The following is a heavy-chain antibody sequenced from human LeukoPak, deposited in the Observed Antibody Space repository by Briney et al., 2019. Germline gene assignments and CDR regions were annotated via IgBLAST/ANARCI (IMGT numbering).Heavy chain of an antibody. D-gene: IGHD3-22*01. V-gene: IGHV3-53*01. CDR1: GFTVSSNY. CDR2: IYSGGST. CDR3: ARDHHYYDSSAHGY. Sequence: PGGSLRLSCAASGFTVSSNYMSWVRQAPGKGLEWVSVIYSGGSTYYADSVKGRFTISRDNSKNTLYLQMNSLRAEDTAVYYCARDHHYYDSSAHGYWGQGTLVTVSS. J-gene: IGHJ4*02.